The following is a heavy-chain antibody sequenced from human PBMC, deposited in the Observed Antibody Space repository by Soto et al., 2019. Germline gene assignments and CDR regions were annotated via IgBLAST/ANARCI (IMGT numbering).Heavy chain of an antibody. J-gene: IGHJ4*02. CDR3: AQTPLRLEPMDF. V-gene: IGHV3-23*01. CDR2: ISGRGDNT. CDR1: GFIFSNYV. Sequence: DVQLLDSGGGLVQPGGSLRLSCAASGFIFSNYVLSWVRQTPGKGLEWVSGISGRGDNTYYADSVKGRFTVSRDNYNNTLYLQMDSLRAEDTAVYYCAQTPLRLEPMDFWGQGNLVTVSS. D-gene: IGHD2-2*01.